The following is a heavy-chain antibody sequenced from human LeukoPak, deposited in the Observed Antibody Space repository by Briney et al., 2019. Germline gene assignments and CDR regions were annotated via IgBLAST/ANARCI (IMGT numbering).Heavy chain of an antibody. CDR3: ATPPAVVVVAAYFSDAFDI. V-gene: IGHV3-33*01. Sequence: GGSLRLSCAASGFTFSSYGMHWVRQAPGKGLEWVAVIWCDGSNKYYADSVKGRFTISRDNSKNTLYLQMNSLRAEDTAVYYCATPPAVVVVAAYFSDAFDIWGQGTMVTVSS. J-gene: IGHJ3*02. CDR1: GFTFSSYG. D-gene: IGHD2-15*01. CDR2: IWCDGSNK.